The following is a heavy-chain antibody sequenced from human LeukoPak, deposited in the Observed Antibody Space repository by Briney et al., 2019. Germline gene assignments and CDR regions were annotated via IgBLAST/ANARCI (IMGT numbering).Heavy chain of an antibody. D-gene: IGHD2-15*01. J-gene: IGHJ4*02. CDR1: GGSISSGGYY. CDR2: IYYTGST. Sequence: SQTLSLTCTVSGGSISSGGYYWNWIRQHPEKGLEWIGYIYYTGSTNYNPSLKSRVTISVDTSKSQFSLKLTSVTAADTAMYYCAACTGGTCYHLKFDYWGQGTLVTVSS. CDR3: AACTGGTCYHLKFDY. V-gene: IGHV4-61*08.